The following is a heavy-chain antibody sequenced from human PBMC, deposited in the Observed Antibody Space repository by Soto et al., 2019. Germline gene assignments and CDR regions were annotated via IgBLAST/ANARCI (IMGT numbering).Heavy chain of an antibody. CDR2: IYHSGST. V-gene: IGHV4-4*02. Sequence: QVQLQESGPGLVKPSGTLSLTCAVSGGSISSSNWWRWVRQPPGKGLEWIGEIYHSGSTNYNPSLKSRDTISVDKSKNQFSLKLSSVTAADTAVYYCARSTVGGTYYYYGMDVWGQGTTVTVSS. J-gene: IGHJ6*02. CDR1: GGSISSSNW. CDR3: ARSTVGGTYYYYGMDV. D-gene: IGHD1-26*01.